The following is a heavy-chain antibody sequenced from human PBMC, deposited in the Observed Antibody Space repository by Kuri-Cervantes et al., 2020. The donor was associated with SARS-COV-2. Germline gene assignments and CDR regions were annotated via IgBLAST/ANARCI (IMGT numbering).Heavy chain of an antibody. CDR3: AKDQWELLGGGY. J-gene: IGHJ4*02. D-gene: IGHD1-26*01. V-gene: IGHV3-23*01. CDR1: GFTVSSNY. CDR2: ISSSGGST. Sequence: GESLKISCAASGFTVSSNYMSWVRQAPGKGLEWVSAISSSGGSTYYADSVKGRFTISRDNSKNTLYLQMNSLRAEDTAVYYCAKDQWELLGGGYWGQGTLVTVSS.